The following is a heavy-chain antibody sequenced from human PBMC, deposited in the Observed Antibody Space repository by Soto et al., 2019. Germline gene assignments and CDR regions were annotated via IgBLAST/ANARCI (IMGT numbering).Heavy chain of an antibody. Sequence: QVQLVQSGAEVKKPGSSVKVSCKASGGTFSSYAISWVRQAPGQGLEWMGGIIPIFGTANYAQKFQGRVTINADESTSTAYMELSSLRSEDTAVYYCARDCSGGSCLLYYGMDVWGQGTTVTVSS. CDR3: ARDCSGGSCLLYYGMDV. J-gene: IGHJ6*02. V-gene: IGHV1-69*01. CDR2: IIPIFGTA. D-gene: IGHD2-15*01. CDR1: GGTFSSYA.